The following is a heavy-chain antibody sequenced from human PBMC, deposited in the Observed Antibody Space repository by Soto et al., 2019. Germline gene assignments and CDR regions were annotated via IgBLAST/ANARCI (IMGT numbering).Heavy chain of an antibody. CDR2: IDHDGPT. V-gene: IGHV3-74*01. J-gene: IGHJ4*02. CDR3: VRDSHGDY. CDR1: GFTFSNYW. Sequence: EVQLVESGGGLVQPGGSLRLSCAGSGFTFSNYWMHWVRQAPGKGLEWVSRIDHDGPTDYADSVRGRFTISRDNAENTLYLQMNGLRPAATAVYYCVRDSHGDYWGQGTLVTVSS.